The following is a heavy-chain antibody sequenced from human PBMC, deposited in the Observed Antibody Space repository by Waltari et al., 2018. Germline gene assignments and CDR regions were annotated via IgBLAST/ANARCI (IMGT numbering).Heavy chain of an antibody. CDR3: ARSRTPISNWNADDASDV. J-gene: IGHJ3*01. CDR2: ISYDGSNK. V-gene: IGHV3-30-3*01. D-gene: IGHD1-20*01. Sequence: VQLVESGGGLVQPGGSLRLSCAASGFTFSSYAMHWVRQAPGKGLEWVAVISYDGSNKYYADSVKGRFTISRDNSKNTLYLQMNSLRAEDTAVYYCARSRTPISNWNADDASDVWGQGTMVTVSS. CDR1: GFTFSSYA.